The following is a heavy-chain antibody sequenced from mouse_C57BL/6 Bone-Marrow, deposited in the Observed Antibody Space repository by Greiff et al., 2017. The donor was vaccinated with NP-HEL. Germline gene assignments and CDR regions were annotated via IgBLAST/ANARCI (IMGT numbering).Heavy chain of an antibody. V-gene: IGHV5-12*01. Sequence: EVKLVESGGGLVQPGGSLKLSCAASGFTFSDYYMYWVRQTPEKRLEWVAYISNGGGSTYYPDTVKGRFTISRDNAKNTLYLQMSRLKSEDTAMYYCARHRSTMITGGYFGYWGKGTTLTVSS. CDR1: GFTFSDYY. D-gene: IGHD2-4*01. CDR3: ARHRSTMITGGYFGY. J-gene: IGHJ2*01. CDR2: ISNGGGST.